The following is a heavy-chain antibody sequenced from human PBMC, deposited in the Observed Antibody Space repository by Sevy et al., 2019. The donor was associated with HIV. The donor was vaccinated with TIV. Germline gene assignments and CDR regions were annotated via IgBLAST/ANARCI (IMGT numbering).Heavy chain of an antibody. CDR1: GFTFDTYW. J-gene: IGHJ6*02. CDR2: ISGSGGST. V-gene: IGHV3-23*01. Sequence: GGSLRLSCVASGFTFDTYWMQWVRQAPGQGLEWVSAISGSGGSTYYADSVKGRFTISRDNSKNTLYLQMNSLRAEDTAVYYCAKWGDYYDSSGYYSGESNYYYYYGMDVWGQGTTVTVSS. CDR3: AKWGDYYDSSGYYSGESNYYYYYGMDV. D-gene: IGHD3-22*01.